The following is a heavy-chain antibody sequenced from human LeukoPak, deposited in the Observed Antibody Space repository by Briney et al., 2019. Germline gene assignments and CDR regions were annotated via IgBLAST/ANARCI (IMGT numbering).Heavy chain of an antibody. D-gene: IGHD4-17*01. V-gene: IGHV3-23*01. Sequence: GGSLRLSCAASGLTFSSYAMSWVRQAPGKGLEWVSAISGSGGSTYYADSVKGRFTISRDNSKNTLYLQMNSLRAEDTAVYYCAKSHDYGDYAGYYYYGMDVWGQGTTVTVSS. CDR1: GLTFSSYA. CDR3: AKSHDYGDYAGYYYYGMDV. CDR2: ISGSGGST. J-gene: IGHJ6*02.